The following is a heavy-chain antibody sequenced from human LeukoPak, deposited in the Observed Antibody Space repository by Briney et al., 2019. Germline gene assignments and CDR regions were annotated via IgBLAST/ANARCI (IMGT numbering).Heavy chain of an antibody. CDR2: ISGSGGST. CDR1: GFTFSSYA. V-gene: IGHV3-23*01. Sequence: GGSLRLSCAASGFTFSSYAMSWVRQAPGKGLEWVSAISGSGGSTYYADSAKGRFTISRDNSKNTLYLQMNSLRAEDTAVYYCAKLPTIFGVSRWFDPWGQGTLVTVSS. J-gene: IGHJ5*02. D-gene: IGHD3-3*01. CDR3: AKLPTIFGVSRWFDP.